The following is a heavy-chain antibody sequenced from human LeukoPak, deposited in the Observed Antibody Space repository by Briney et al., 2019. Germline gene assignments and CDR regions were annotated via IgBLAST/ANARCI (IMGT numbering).Heavy chain of an antibody. CDR2: IRSKAYGGTT. Sequence: PGGSLRLSCTASGFTFGDYAMSWFRQAPGKGLEWVGFIRSKAYGGTTEYAASVKGRFTISRDDSKSIAYLQMNSLKTEDTAVYYCTRARPFYCSSTSCYVVGDWFDPWGQGTLVTVSS. D-gene: IGHD2-2*01. J-gene: IGHJ5*02. V-gene: IGHV3-49*03. CDR3: TRARPFYCSSTSCYVVGDWFDP. CDR1: GFTFGDYA.